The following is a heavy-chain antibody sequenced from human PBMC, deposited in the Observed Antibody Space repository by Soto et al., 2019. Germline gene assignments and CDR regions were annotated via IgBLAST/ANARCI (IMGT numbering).Heavy chain of an antibody. J-gene: IGHJ3*02. Sequence: KESGLVLVKPTETLTLPCTVSGFSLSNARMGVSWIRQPPGKALEWLAHIFSNDDKSYSTSLKSRLTISKDTSKSQVVLTMTNMDPVDTATYYCAAELRYAFDIWGQGTMVTVSS. CDR2: IFSNDDK. CDR3: AAELRYAFDI. CDR1: GFSLSNARMG. D-gene: IGHD1-7*01. V-gene: IGHV2-26*01.